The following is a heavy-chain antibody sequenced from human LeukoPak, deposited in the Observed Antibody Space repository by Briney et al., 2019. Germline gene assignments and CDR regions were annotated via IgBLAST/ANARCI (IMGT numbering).Heavy chain of an antibody. CDR3: ARDLTAPDYGDYYNWFDP. D-gene: IGHD4-17*01. CDR2: INAGNGNT. V-gene: IGHV1-3*01. J-gene: IGHJ5*02. Sequence: ASVKVSCKASGYTFTSYAMHWVRQAPGQRLEWMGWINAGNGNTKYSQKFQGRVTITRDTSASTAYMELSSLRSEDTAVYYCARDLTAPDYGDYYNWFDPWGQGTLVTVSS. CDR1: GYTFTSYA.